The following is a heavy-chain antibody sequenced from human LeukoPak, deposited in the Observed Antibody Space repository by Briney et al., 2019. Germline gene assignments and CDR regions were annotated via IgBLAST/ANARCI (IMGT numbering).Heavy chain of an antibody. CDR1: GYTFTGYY. Sequence: ASVKVSCKASGYTFTGYYMHWVRQAPGQGLEWMGWINPNSGGTNYAQKFQGGVTMTRDTSISTAYMELSRLRSDDTAVYYCAGGVLLWFGELLRSDAFDIWGQGTMVTVSS. J-gene: IGHJ3*02. CDR2: INPNSGGT. CDR3: AGGVLLWFGELLRSDAFDI. V-gene: IGHV1-2*02. D-gene: IGHD3-10*01.